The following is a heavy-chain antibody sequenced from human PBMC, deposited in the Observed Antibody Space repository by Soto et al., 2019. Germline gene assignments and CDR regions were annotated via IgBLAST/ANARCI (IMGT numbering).Heavy chain of an antibody. D-gene: IGHD6-19*01. J-gene: IGHJ3*02. CDR2: ISGSSPTI. Sequence: GGSLRLSCAASGFTFSIYSMNWVRQAPGKGLEWVSYISGSSPTIYYADSVRGRFTLSRDNANNFLYLQMNSLRAEDTAVYYCARDGFYSSGWYHDGFDIWGQGTMVTVSS. V-gene: IGHV3-48*01. CDR1: GFTFSIYS. CDR3: ARDGFYSSGWYHDGFDI.